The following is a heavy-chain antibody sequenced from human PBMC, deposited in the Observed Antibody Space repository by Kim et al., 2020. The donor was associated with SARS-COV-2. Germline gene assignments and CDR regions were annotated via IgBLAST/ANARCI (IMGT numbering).Heavy chain of an antibody. CDR3: ARGGSSTWYPFDF. D-gene: IGHD6-13*01. J-gene: IGHJ4*02. Sequence: NPTLKSRVTMSLDTSKSKFSLKLPCVSADDTAVYFCARGGSSTWYPFDFWGQGTLVTVSS. V-gene: IGHV4-4*07.